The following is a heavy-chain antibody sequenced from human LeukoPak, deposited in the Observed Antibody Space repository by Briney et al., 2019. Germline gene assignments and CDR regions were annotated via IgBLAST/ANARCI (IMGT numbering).Heavy chain of an antibody. CDR1: GASITSSSHY. J-gene: IGHJ4*02. Sequence: PSETLSLTCNVSGASITSSSHYWRWIRQPPGKGLEWIGSVSVYYSGNTFYNPSLKSRATISVDTIKNHFSLTLNSVTAADTAVYYCAKEVESSPNEWGQGTLVTVSS. CDR2: VSVYYSGNT. D-gene: IGHD1-1*01. CDR3: AKEVESSPNE. V-gene: IGHV4-39*07.